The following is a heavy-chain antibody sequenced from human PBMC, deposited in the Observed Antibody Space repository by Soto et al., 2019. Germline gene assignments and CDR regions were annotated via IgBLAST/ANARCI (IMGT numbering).Heavy chain of an antibody. CDR2: IIPLFGTA. CDR1: GGTFSTYA. J-gene: IGHJ4*02. CDR3: ARMGVALSIDDYFDY. Sequence: ASVKVSCKASGGTFSTYAIVWVRQAPGQGLEWMGGIIPLFGTAHYAQKFQGGVTITADESTSTAYMELSSLRSEDTAVFYCARMGVALSIDDYFDYWGQGTLVTVSS. D-gene: IGHD3-3*01. V-gene: IGHV1-69*13.